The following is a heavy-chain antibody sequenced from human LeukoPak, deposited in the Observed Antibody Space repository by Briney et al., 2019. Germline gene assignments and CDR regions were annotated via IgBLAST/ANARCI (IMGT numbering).Heavy chain of an antibody. Sequence: SETLSLTCTVSGGSISSYYWSWIRQPPGKGLEWIGYIYYSGSTNYNPSLKSRVTISVDTSKNQFSLKLSSVTAADTAVYYCARAGYCSSTSCYIHGGYYYYYMDVWGKGTTVTVSS. J-gene: IGHJ6*03. V-gene: IGHV4-59*01. CDR3: ARAGYCSSTSCYIHGGYYYYYMDV. D-gene: IGHD2-2*01. CDR1: GGSISSYY. CDR2: IYYSGST.